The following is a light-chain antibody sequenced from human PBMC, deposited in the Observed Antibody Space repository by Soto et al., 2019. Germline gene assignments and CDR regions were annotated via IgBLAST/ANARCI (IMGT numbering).Light chain of an antibody. CDR2: GAS. CDR1: QSVSSSY. CDR3: HHYGSSPRT. V-gene: IGKV3-20*01. J-gene: IGKJ1*01. Sequence: EIVLTQSPGTLSLSPGERATLSCRASQSVSSSYLAWYQQKPGQAPRLLIYGASSRATGIPDRFSGSGSGTDFTLTISRLEPEEFAVYYCHHYGSSPRTFGQGTKVEIK.